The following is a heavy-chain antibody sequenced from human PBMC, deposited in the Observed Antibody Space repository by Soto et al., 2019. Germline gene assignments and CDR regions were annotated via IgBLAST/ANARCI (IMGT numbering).Heavy chain of an antibody. CDR3: AILWFGEWGYYYGMDV. CDR1: GGTFSSYA. Sequence: QVQLVQSGAEVKKPGSSVKVSCKASGGTFSSYAISWVRQAPGQGLEWMGGIIPIFGTANYAQKFQGRVTITADKATSTAYMELSSLRSEDTAVYYCAILWFGEWGYYYGMDVWGQGTTVTVSS. V-gene: IGHV1-69*06. CDR2: IIPIFGTA. D-gene: IGHD3-10*01. J-gene: IGHJ6*02.